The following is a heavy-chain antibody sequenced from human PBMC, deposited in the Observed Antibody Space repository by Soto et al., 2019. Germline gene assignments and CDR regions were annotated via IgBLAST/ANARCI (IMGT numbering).Heavy chain of an antibody. J-gene: IGHJ4*02. D-gene: IGHD6-6*01. CDR3: ARDGIAARLSRGSSYFDY. CDR2: IWYDGSNK. Sequence: GGSLRLSCAASGFTFSSYGMHWVRQAPGKGLEWVAVIWYDGSNKYYADSVKGRFTISRDNSKNTLYLQMNSLRAEDTAVYYCARDGIAARLSRGSSYFDYWGQGTLVTVSS. V-gene: IGHV3-33*01. CDR1: GFTFSSYG.